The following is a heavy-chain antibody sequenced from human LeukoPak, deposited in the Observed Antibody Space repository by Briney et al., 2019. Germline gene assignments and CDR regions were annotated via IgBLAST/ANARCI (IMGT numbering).Heavy chain of an antibody. CDR3: AKDLMWEPYPYNWFDP. J-gene: IGHJ5*02. CDR1: GFTFSSYS. Sequence: PGGSLRLSCAASGFTFSSYSMNWVRQAPGKGLEWVSSISGSNSYIYYADSMKGRFTISRDNAKNSLYLQMNSLRAEDTAVYYCAKDLMWEPYPYNWFDPWGQGTLVTVSS. CDR2: ISGSNSYI. D-gene: IGHD1-26*01. V-gene: IGHV3-21*04.